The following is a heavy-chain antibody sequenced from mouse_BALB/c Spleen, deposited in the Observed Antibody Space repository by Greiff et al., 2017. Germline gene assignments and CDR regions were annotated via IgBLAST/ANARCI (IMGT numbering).Heavy chain of an antibody. J-gene: IGHJ4*01. CDR2: ISYDGSN. D-gene: IGHD2-3*01. CDR1: GYSITSGYY. Sequence: EVKLQESGPGLVKPSQSLSLTCSVTGYSITSGYYWNWIRQFPGNKLEWMGYISYDGSNNYNPSLKNRISITRDTSKNQFFLKLNSVTTEDTATYYCARDPDGYYDAMDYWGQGTSVTVSS. V-gene: IGHV3-6*02. CDR3: ARDPDGYYDAMDY.